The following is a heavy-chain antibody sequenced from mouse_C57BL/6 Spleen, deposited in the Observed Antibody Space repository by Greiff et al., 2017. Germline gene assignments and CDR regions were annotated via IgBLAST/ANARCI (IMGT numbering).Heavy chain of an antibody. V-gene: IGHV14-1*01. CDR3: TTGGHPYYAMDY. Sequence: EVQLQQSGAELVRPGASVKLSCTASGFNIKDYYMHWVKQRPEQGLEWIGRIDPEDGDTAYAPKFKGKATMTADTASNTAYLQLSSPTSEDTAVYYCTTGGHPYYAMDYWGQGTSVTVSS. CDR1: GFNIKDYY. CDR2: IDPEDGDT. J-gene: IGHJ4*01.